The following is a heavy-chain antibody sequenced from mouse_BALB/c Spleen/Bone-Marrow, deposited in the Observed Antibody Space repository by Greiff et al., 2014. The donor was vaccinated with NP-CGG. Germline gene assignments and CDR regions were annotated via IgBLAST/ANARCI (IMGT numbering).Heavy chain of an antibody. CDR3: AREGVYYGNPYWYFDV. D-gene: IGHD2-1*01. J-gene: IGHJ1*01. CDR1: GFTFTDYY. CDR2: IRNNANGYTT. Sequence: EVKLMESGGGLVQPGGSLRLSCATSGFTFTDYYMSWVRQPPGKALEWLGFIRNNANGYTTEYSASVKGRFTISRDNSQSILYLQMNTLRAEDSATYYCAREGVYYGNPYWYFDVWGAGTTVTVSS. V-gene: IGHV7-3*02.